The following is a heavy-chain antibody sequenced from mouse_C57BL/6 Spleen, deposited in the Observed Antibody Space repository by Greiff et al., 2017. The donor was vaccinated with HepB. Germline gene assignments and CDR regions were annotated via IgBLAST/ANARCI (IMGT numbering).Heavy chain of an antibody. D-gene: IGHD1-1*01. CDR1: GYTFTSYW. J-gene: IGHJ1*03. Sequence: QVQLQQPGAELVKPGASVKMSCKASGYTFTSYWITWVKQRPGQGLEWIGDIYPGSGSTNYNEKFKSKSTLTVDTSSSTAYMQLSSLTSEVSAVYYCAREDYYGSSSYWYLDVWGTGTTVAVSS. CDR2: IYPGSGST. V-gene: IGHV1-55*01. CDR3: AREDYYGSSSYWYLDV.